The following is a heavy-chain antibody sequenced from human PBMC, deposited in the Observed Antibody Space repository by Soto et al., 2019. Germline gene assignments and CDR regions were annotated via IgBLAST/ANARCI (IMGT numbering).Heavy chain of an antibody. CDR1: GASISSRDYY. CDR2: IDYNGVT. CDR3: GRVMIGTSRHTDSDY. D-gene: IGHD2-2*01. Sequence: SETLSLTCSVSGASISSRDYYWGWIRQTPGKGLEWIGNIDYNGVTYYNPSLKSRVTVSKDTSKNRFSLKVASVTAADTAIYYCGRVMIGTSRHTDSDYWGQGTQVTVSS. J-gene: IGHJ4*02. V-gene: IGHV4-39*01.